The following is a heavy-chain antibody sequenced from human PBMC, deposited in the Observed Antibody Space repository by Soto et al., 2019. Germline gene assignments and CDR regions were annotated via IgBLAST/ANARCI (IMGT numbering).Heavy chain of an antibody. CDR3: AKWGYCSSTSCYPFDY. Sequence: GGSLRLSCAASGFTFSSYAMSWVRQAPGKGLEWVSAISGSGGSTYYADSVKGRFTISRDNSKNTLYLQMNSLRAEDTVVYYCAKWGYCSSTSCYPFDYWGQGTLVTVSS. CDR1: GFTFSSYA. V-gene: IGHV3-23*01. CDR2: ISGSGGST. D-gene: IGHD2-2*01. J-gene: IGHJ4*02.